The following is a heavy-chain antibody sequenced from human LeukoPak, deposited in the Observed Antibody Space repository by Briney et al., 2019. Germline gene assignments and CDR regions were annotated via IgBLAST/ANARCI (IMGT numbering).Heavy chain of an antibody. CDR1: EFTFSSYG. V-gene: IGHV3-66*01. Sequence: GGCLRLSCAASEFTFSSYGMSWVRQAPGKGLEWVSVIYSDHSTNYAVSVKGRFIISRDNSKNTLYLQMNSLRAEDTAVYYCARDFRSIYCRSSSCYFFDYWGQGTLVTVSS. CDR3: ARDFRSIYCRSSSCYFFDY. J-gene: IGHJ4*02. D-gene: IGHD2-2*01. CDR2: IYSDHST.